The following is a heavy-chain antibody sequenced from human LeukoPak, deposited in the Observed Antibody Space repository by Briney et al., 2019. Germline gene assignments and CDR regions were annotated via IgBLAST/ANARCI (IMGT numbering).Heavy chain of an antibody. J-gene: IGHJ4*02. Sequence: GGSLRLSCVGSGFTFSDDAIHWVRQAPGKGLEWVAVSAHDDVGKQFADSVKGRFTLSRDNSRDSVHLQMNRLRDEDTAVYSCAKDRGYGEHEPFESWGQGSLVTVSS. CDR1: GFTFSDDA. V-gene: IGHV3-30*18. CDR3: AKDRGYGEHEPFES. D-gene: IGHD4/OR15-4a*01. CDR2: SAHDDVGK.